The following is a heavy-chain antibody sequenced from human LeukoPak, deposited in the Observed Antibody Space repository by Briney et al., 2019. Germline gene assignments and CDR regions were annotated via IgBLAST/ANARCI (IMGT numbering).Heavy chain of an antibody. CDR3: ARVGGGTPDWYFDL. Sequence: ASETLSLTCTVSGGSISSYYWSWIRQPPGKGLEWIGYIYYSGSTNYNPSLKSRVTISVDTSKNQFSLKLSSVTAADTAVYYCARVGGGTPDWYFDLWGRGTLVTVSS. V-gene: IGHV4-59*01. J-gene: IGHJ2*01. CDR1: GGSISSYY. D-gene: IGHD2-15*01. CDR2: IYYSGST.